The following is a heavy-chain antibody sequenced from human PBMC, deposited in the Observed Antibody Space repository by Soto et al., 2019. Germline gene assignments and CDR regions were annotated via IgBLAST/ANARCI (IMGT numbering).Heavy chain of an antibody. V-gene: IGHV3-74*01. Sequence: PGGSLRLSCAASGFTFSSYWMHWVRQAPGKGLVWVSRINSDGSSTSYADSVKGRFTISRDNAKNTLYLQMNSPRAEDTAVYYCASYLGSIGIFGVVPLYYYGMDVWGQGTTVTVSS. CDR3: ASYLGSIGIFGVVPLYYYGMDV. CDR1: GFTFSSYW. D-gene: IGHD3-3*01. CDR2: INSDGSST. J-gene: IGHJ6*02.